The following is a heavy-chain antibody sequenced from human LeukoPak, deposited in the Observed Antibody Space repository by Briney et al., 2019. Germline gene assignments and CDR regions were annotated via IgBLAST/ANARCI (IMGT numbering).Heavy chain of an antibody. CDR1: GFTFSGYS. V-gene: IGHV3-21*01. CDR3: ALVPTDPYDILTGYYMSYYYYMDV. CDR2: ISSSSSYI. Sequence: GGSLRLSCAASGFTFSGYSMNGVPEAPGKGVEWVSAISSSSSYIYYTDSVKGRFTISRDNAKNSLYLQLNSLRAEDTAVYYCALVPTDPYDILTGYYMSYYYYMDVWGKGTTVTVSS. D-gene: IGHD3-9*01. J-gene: IGHJ6*03.